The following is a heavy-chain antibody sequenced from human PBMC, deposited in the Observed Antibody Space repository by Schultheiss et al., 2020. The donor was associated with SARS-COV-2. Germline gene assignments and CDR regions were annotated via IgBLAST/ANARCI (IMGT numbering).Heavy chain of an antibody. J-gene: IGHJ4*02. CDR3: ASSNYGSGSYSFYFDY. CDR1: GGSISSGGYY. D-gene: IGHD3-10*01. Sequence: SETLSLTCTVSGGSISSGGYYWSWIRQHPGKGLEWIGRMYTSGNTNYNPSLKSRVTISVDTSKNQFSLKLSSVTAADTAVYYCASSNYGSGSYSFYFDYWGQGTLVTVSS. V-gene: IGHV4-61*08. CDR2: MYTSGNT.